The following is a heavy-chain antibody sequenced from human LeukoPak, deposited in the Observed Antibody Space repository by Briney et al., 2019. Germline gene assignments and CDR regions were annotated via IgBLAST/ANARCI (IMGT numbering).Heavy chain of an antibody. D-gene: IGHD1-7*01. CDR2: INSSGGRT. CDR3: ARVGLELTTQHYYYYYYMGV. CDR1: GYTFTTYY. V-gene: IGHV1-46*01. Sequence: ASVKVSCKASGYTFTTYYMHWVRQAPGQGLEWMGIINSSGGRTTYAQKFQGRVTMTRDTSTSTVYMELSSLRSEDTAVYYCARVGLELTTQHYYYYYYMGVWGKGTTVTVSS. J-gene: IGHJ6*03.